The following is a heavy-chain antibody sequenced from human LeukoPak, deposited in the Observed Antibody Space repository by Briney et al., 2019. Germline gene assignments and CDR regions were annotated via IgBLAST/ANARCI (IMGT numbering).Heavy chain of an antibody. V-gene: IGHV3-49*04. CDR2: IRSKAYGGTT. J-gene: IGHJ6*02. D-gene: IGHD6-19*01. CDR1: GFTVSSNY. Sequence: GGSLRLSCAASGFTVSSNYMSWVRQAPGKGLEWVGFIRSKAYGGTTEYAASVKGRFTISRDDSKSIAYLQMNSLKTEDTAVYYCTRQWLVRGMDVWGQGTTVTVSS. CDR3: TRQWLVRGMDV.